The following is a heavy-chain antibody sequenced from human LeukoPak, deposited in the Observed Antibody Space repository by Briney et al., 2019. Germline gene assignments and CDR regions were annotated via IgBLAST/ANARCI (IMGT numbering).Heavy chain of an antibody. CDR1: GYTFTSYY. D-gene: IGHD1-7*01. V-gene: IGHV1-69*13. CDR3: AGAGTTHYYYYYGMDV. J-gene: IGHJ6*02. CDR2: IIPTFGTA. Sequence: ASVKVSCKASGYTFTSYYMHWVRQAPGQGLEWMGGIIPTFGTANYAQKFQSRVTITADESTSTAYMELSSLRSEDTAVYYCAGAGTTHYYYYYGMDVWGQGTTVTVSS.